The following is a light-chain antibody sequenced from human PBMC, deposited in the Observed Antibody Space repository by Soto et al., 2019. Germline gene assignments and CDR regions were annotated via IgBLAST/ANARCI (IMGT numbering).Light chain of an antibody. Sequence: QSVLTQPPSVSGAPGQRVTISCTGSSSNIGAGYDVHWYQQLPGTAPKLLIDGNSNRPSGVPDRFSGSKSGTSASLAITGLQAEAEADYYFQSYDSSLRRVFGVGTKLTVL. CDR2: GNS. CDR3: QSYDSSLRRV. J-gene: IGLJ2*01. V-gene: IGLV1-40*01. CDR1: SSNIGAGYD.